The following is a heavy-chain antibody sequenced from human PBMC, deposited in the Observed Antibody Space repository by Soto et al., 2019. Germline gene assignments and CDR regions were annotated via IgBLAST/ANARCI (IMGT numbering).Heavy chain of an antibody. V-gene: IGHV3-30*04. CDR1: GFTFSSYA. D-gene: IGHD1-7*01. CDR2: ISYDGSNK. J-gene: IGHJ4*02. CDR3: ARDGSWNSPTTCLFDY. Sequence: GGSLRLSCAASGFTFSSYAMHWVRQAPGKGLEWVAVISYDGSNKYYADSVKGRFTISRDNSKNTLYLQMNSLRAEDTAVYYCARDGSWNSPTTCLFDYWGQGTLVTVSS.